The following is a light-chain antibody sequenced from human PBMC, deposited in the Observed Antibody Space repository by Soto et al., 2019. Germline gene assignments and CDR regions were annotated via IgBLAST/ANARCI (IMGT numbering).Light chain of an antibody. CDR1: QDIRND. CDR2: AAS. CDR3: QQTFRSPYT. Sequence: GDRVTITCRASQDIRNDLGWYQQKPGKAPKLLIYAASTLQDGVPSRFAGSGSGTDFTLTISSLHPEDVATYYCQQTFRSPYTFGQGTKL. J-gene: IGKJ2*01. V-gene: IGKV1-39*01.